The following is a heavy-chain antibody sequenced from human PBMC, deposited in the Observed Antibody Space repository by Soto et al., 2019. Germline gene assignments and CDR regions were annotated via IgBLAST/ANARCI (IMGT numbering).Heavy chain of an antibody. CDR2: INPNSAKT. CDR3: AFRKKRATSDYYYYGMDV. V-gene: IGHV1-8*02. CDR1: GYTFTSYG. J-gene: IGHJ6*02. Sequence: ASVKVSCKASGYTFTSYGISWVRQAPGQGLEWVGFINPNSAKTGFAQKFQGRVALTRDTSKSTAYMELSGLRSEDTAMYYCAFRKKRATSDYYYYGMDVWGQGTTVTVSS. D-gene: IGHD1-26*01.